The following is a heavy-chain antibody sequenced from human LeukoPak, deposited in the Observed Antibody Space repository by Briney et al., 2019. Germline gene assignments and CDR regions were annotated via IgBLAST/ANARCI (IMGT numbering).Heavy chain of an antibody. CDR3: AKGGGGRLIYYYYMDV. D-gene: IGHD3-16*01. Sequence: GRSLRLSCAASGFIFDDYAMHWVRQAPGKGLEWVSGISWNSDSIDYANSVKGRFTISRDNAKNSLYLQMNSLRTEDMALYYCAKGGGGRLIYYYYMDVWGKGTTVTVSS. CDR2: ISWNSDSI. J-gene: IGHJ6*03. CDR1: GFIFDDYA. V-gene: IGHV3-9*03.